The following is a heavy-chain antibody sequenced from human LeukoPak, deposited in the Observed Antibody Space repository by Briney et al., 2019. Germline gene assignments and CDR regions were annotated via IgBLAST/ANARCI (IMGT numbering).Heavy chain of an antibody. V-gene: IGHV3-30*18. Sequence: GGSLRLSCAASGFTFTNYAMHWVRQAPGKGLEWVAVISFDGSNAYYADSVKGRFSISRDKSRYTVSLQLNSLRTEDTAVYYCAKGSGYGWYLYFDYWGQGTLVTVSS. CDR3: AKGSGYGWYLYFDY. J-gene: IGHJ4*02. CDR2: ISFDGSNA. D-gene: IGHD6-19*01. CDR1: GFTFTNYA.